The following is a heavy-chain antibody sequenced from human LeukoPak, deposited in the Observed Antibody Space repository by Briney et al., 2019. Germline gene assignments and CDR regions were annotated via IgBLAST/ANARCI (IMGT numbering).Heavy chain of an antibody. CDR1: GFTFSSHG. V-gene: IGHV3-30*02. CDR3: AKDLFYYDKGGFDY. Sequence: PGGSLRLSCAASGFTFSSHGMHWVRQAPDKGLEWVAFISYDGSNKFYGDSVKGRFTISRDNSKNTLYLQMNSLRTEDTAVYYCAKDLFYYDKGGFDYWGQGTLVTVSS. CDR2: ISYDGSNK. D-gene: IGHD3-22*01. J-gene: IGHJ4*02.